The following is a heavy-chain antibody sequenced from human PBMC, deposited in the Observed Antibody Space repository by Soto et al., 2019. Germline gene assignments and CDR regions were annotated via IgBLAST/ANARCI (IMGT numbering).Heavy chain of an antibody. J-gene: IGHJ4*02. CDR3: ARAARHILDS. D-gene: IGHD6-6*01. V-gene: IGHV4-38-2*01. Sequence: SETLSLTCAVSGYSISGGYYWGWIRQPPGKGLEWIGSIYHSGSTYYNPSLKSRVTMSVDTSKNQFSLKLSSVTAADTAVYYCARAARHILDSWGQGTLVTVPQ. CDR2: IYHSGST. CDR1: GYSISGGYY.